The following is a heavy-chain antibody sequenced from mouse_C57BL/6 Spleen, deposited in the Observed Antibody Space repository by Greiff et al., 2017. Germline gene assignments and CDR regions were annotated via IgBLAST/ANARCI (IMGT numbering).Heavy chain of an antibody. CDR2: IYPGDGDT. Sequence: QVQLQQSGAELVKPGASVKISCKASGYAFSSYWMKWVKQRPGKGLEWIGQIYPGDGDTNYNGKFKGKATRTADKSSSTAYMQLSSLTSADSAVYFCARGVAYWGQGTLVTVSA. V-gene: IGHV1-80*01. CDR3: ARGVAY. CDR1: GYAFSSYW. J-gene: IGHJ3*01.